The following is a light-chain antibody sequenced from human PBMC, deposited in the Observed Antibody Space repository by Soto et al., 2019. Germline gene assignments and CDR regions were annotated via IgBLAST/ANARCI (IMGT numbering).Light chain of an antibody. CDR1: QGISTG. CDR3: QQRRSYPIT. Sequence: DIPLTQSPSFLSASVGDRVTLSCRASQGISTGLAWYQVQPGKAPKLLIHTASALQTGVPSRFSGSGSGTEFTLTISSLQPEDFATYYCQQRRSYPITFGQGTRLEIK. J-gene: IGKJ5*01. CDR2: TAS. V-gene: IGKV1-9*01.